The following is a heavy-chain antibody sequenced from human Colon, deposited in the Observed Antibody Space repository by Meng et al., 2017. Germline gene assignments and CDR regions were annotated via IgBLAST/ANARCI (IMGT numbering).Heavy chain of an antibody. CDR1: GFTFSSYT. Sequence: VQLGESGGDLVQPGGSLRLSCAASGFTFSSYTISWVRQALGKGLEWVSAVSGGGTTYYTDSVKGRFTVSRDISKNAVYLQMNSLRAEDTAVYYCAKWGGYGDYWGQGTLVTVSS. CDR3: AKWGGYGDY. V-gene: IGHV3-23*04. CDR2: VSGGGTT. D-gene: IGHD3-16*01. J-gene: IGHJ4*02.